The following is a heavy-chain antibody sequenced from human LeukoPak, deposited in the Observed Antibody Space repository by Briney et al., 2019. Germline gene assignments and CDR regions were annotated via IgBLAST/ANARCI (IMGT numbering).Heavy chain of an antibody. J-gene: IGHJ4*02. Sequence: AASVKVSCKASGYTFTSYGISWVRQAPGQGLEWMGIINPSGGSTSYAQKFQGRVTMTRDTSMSTVYMELSSLRSEDTAVYYCARSGIQLWFSFFDYWGQGTLVTVSS. CDR2: INPSGGST. D-gene: IGHD5-18*01. CDR1: GYTFTSYG. V-gene: IGHV1-46*01. CDR3: ARSGIQLWFSFFDY.